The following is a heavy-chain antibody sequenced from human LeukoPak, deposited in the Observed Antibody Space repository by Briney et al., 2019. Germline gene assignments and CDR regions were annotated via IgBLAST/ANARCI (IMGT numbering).Heavy chain of an antibody. J-gene: IGHJ4*02. CDR1: GYTFTRTGWY. CDR2: IHPNNGAT. D-gene: IGHD3-10*01. CDR3: ARDGPAQMVDLDY. V-gene: IGHV1-2*02. Sequence: GASVKVSCKASGYTFTRTGWYLYCLRQAPGQGLECRGWIHPNNGATAYAQKFEGRVAMTRATSISTAYMELRRLRPDDTAVYFCARDGPAQMVDLDYWGQGTLVTVSS.